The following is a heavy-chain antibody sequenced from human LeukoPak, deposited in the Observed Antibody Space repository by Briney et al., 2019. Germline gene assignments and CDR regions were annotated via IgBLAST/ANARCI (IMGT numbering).Heavy chain of an antibody. CDR2: ISDSGGST. CDR1: GFTFSSYA. V-gene: IGHV3-23*01. J-gene: IGHJ4*02. D-gene: IGHD2-15*01. CDR3: AKETRYCRGGSCYSAPFDY. Sequence: PGGSLRLSCAASGFTFSSYAMSRVRQAPGKGLEWVSLISDSGGSTYYADSVKGRFTISRDNSKNTLYLQMNSLRADDTAVYYCAKETRYCRGGSCYSAPFDYWGQGTLVTVSS.